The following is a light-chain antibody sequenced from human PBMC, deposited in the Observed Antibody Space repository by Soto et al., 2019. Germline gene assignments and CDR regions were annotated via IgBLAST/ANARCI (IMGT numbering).Light chain of an antibody. Sequence: EIVMTQSPATLSVSPGERATLSCRASQSVRNNLAWYQQKPGQAPRLLIYGASTRATGIPARFSGSGSGTEFTLTISSLQSEDFALYYCQHYNNWPPAWTFDQGTKVDIK. V-gene: IGKV3-15*01. CDR1: QSVRNN. CDR2: GAS. J-gene: IGKJ1*01. CDR3: QHYNNWPPAWT.